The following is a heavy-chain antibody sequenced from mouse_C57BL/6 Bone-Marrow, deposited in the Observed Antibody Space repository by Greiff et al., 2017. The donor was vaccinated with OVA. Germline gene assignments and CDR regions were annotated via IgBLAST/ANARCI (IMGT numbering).Heavy chain of an antibody. D-gene: IGHD2-2*01. Sequence: EVKLMESGGDLVKPGGSLKLSCAASGFTFSSYGMSWVRQTLDKRLEWGATISSGGSYTYYPDCVKGRFTITRDNAKNTLYLHRVSLKSEDTAMYYCASPLLWLRRTEAWFAYWGQGTLVTVSA. CDR3: ASPLLWLRRTEAWFAY. CDR1: GFTFSSYG. J-gene: IGHJ3*01. CDR2: ISSGGSYT. V-gene: IGHV5-6*01.